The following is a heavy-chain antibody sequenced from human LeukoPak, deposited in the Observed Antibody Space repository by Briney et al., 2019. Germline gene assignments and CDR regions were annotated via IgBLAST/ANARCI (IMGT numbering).Heavy chain of an antibody. V-gene: IGHV1-69*13. CDR1: GGTFSSYA. CDR2: IIPIFGTA. D-gene: IGHD3-22*01. Sequence: ASVKVSCKASGGTFSSYAISWVRQAPGQGLEWMGGIIPIFGTANYAQKFQGRVTITADESTSTAYMELSSLRSEDTAVYYCATRGIYDSSGHPFDYWGQGTLVTVSS. CDR3: ATRGIYDSSGHPFDY. J-gene: IGHJ4*02.